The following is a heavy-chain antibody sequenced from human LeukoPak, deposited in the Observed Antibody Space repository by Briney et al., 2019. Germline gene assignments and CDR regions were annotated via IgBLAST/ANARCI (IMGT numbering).Heavy chain of an antibody. CDR3: ARGFYFDSSGSLKLGY. CDR2: INSDGTST. V-gene: IGHV3-74*01. J-gene: IGHJ4*02. CDR1: GFTFSSYW. Sequence: GGSLRLSCAASGFTFSSYWMHWARQAPGKGLVWVSRINSDGTSTSYADSVKGRFTISRDNAKNTLYLQMNSLRAEDTAVYYCARGFYFDSSGSLKLGYWGQGTLVTVSS. D-gene: IGHD3-22*01.